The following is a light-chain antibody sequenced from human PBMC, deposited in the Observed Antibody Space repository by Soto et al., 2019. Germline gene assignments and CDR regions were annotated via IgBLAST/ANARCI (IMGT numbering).Light chain of an antibody. CDR2: TNN. J-gene: IGLJ2*01. Sequence: QTVLTQPPSASGTPGQRVTISCSGSISNIGGNTVNWYQQLPGTAPKLLMYTNNQRPSGVPDRFSGSKSGTSASLAISGLLSEDEADYYCAAWDDSLNGVVFGGGTKLTVL. V-gene: IGLV1-44*01. CDR3: AAWDDSLNGVV. CDR1: ISNIGGNT.